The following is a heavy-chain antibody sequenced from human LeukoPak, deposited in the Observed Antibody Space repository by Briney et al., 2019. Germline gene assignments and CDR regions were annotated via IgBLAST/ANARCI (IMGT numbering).Heavy chain of an antibody. CDR1: GYTFTSYD. D-gene: IGHD5-18*01. J-gene: IGHJ3*02. Sequence: ASVKVSCKASGYTFTSYDINWVRQATGQGLEWMGWMNPNSGNTGYAQKFQGGVTITRYTSISTAYMELSSLRSEDTAVYYCARGDTAVNTDAFDIWGQGTMVTVSS. CDR3: ARGDTAVNTDAFDI. CDR2: MNPNSGNT. V-gene: IGHV1-8*03.